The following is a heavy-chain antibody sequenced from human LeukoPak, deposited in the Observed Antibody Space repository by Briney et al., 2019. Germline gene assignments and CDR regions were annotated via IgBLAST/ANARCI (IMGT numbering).Heavy chain of an antibody. CDR3: AKDMEHTGWHRTTFDY. V-gene: IGHV3-30*02. CDR2: IQNDGNKK. CDR1: GFTFRNYA. J-gene: IGHJ4*02. D-gene: IGHD1-7*01. Sequence: PGGSLRLSCAASGFTFRNYAMHWVRQAPGKGLEWVAFIQNDGNKKYYAASVKGRFTISRDNSKNTLYLQIDRPRVDDSAVYYCAKDMEHTGWHRTTFDYWGQGALLIVSS.